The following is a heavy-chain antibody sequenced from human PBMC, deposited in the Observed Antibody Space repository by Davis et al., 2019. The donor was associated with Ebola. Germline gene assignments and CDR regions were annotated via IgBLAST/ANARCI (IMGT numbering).Heavy chain of an antibody. D-gene: IGHD2-2*02. CDR1: GFTFSSYA. CDR2: ISGSGGST. V-gene: IGHV3-23*01. Sequence: PGGSLRLSCAASGFTFSSYAMSWVRQAPGKGLEWVSAISGSGGSTYYADSVKGRFTISRDNSKNTLYLQMNSLRAEDTAVYYCAKVGYCSSTSCYRGVTFDYWGQGTLVTVSS. CDR3: AKVGYCSSTSCYRGVTFDY. J-gene: IGHJ4*02.